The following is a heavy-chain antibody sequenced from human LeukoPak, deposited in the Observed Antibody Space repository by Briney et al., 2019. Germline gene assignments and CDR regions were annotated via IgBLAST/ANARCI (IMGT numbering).Heavy chain of an antibody. CDR1: GGSISSSSYY. Sequence: SETLSLTCTVSGGSISSSSYYWGWIRQPPGKGLEWIGSIYYSGSTYYNPSLKSRVTISVDTSKNQFSLKLSSVTAADTAVYYCERRDYYDSSGYYNVGDYWGQGTLVTVSS. CDR2: IYYSGST. V-gene: IGHV4-39*01. CDR3: ERRDYYDSSGYYNVGDY. J-gene: IGHJ4*02. D-gene: IGHD3-22*01.